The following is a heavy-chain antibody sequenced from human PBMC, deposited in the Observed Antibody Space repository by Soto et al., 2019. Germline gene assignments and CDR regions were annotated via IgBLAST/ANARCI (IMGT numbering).Heavy chain of an antibody. D-gene: IGHD3-9*01. J-gene: IGHJ6*02. Sequence: QVQLVQSGAEVKKPGSSVKVSCKASGGSISNYGISWVRQAPGQGLEWIGESIPVFGTANYAQKFQGRVTITADESTSIVYMDVTSLRSEDTAVYYCARGDATKIVVTTYYAMDVWGQGTTVTVSS. V-gene: IGHV1-69*12. CDR2: SIPVFGTA. CDR1: GGSISNYG. CDR3: ARGDATKIVVTTYYAMDV.